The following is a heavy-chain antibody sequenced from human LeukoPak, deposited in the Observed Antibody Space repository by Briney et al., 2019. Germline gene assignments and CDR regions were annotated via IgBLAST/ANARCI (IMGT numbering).Heavy chain of an antibody. J-gene: IGHJ3*02. CDR3: ARDPPALDLGIDI. CDR2: INPNSGGT. Sequence: ASVKVSCKASGYTFTGYYMHWVRQAPGQGLEWMGWINPNSGGTNYAQKFQGRVTMTRDTSISTAYMELSRLRPDDTAVYYCARDPPALDLGIDIWGQGTMVTVSS. CDR1: GYTFTGYY. V-gene: IGHV1-2*02. D-gene: IGHD3-16*01.